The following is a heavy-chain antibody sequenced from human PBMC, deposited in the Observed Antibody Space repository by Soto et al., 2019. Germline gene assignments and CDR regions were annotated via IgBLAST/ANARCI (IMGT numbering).Heavy chain of an antibody. J-gene: IGHJ4*02. D-gene: IGHD2-2*02. V-gene: IGHV4-34*01. CDR1: GGSFSNYY. CDR2: INHSGST. Sequence: SETLSRTCAVYGGSFSNYYWSWIRQPPGKGLEWIGEINHSGSTNYNPSLQSRVTISVDTSKNQFSLKLSSVTAADTAVYYCARGKPRYCSSTSCYTAPGLVYWGQGILVTVSS. CDR3: ARGKPRYCSSTSCYTAPGLVY.